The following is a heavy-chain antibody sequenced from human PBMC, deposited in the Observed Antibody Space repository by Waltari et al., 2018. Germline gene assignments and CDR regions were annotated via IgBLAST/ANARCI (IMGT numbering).Heavy chain of an antibody. CDR2: LYYTGT. Sequence: QLQLQESGPGLLKPSETLSLPCTVSGCSISSSSYSWGWIRQPPGKGLEWIEDLYYTGTPYNPSLKSRVTISVDTSRNQFSLKLSSVTAADTAVYFCARRSGYYDLWGQGTMVTVSS. CDR3: ARRSGYYDL. J-gene: IGHJ3*01. V-gene: IGHV4-39*07. CDR1: GCSISSSSYS. D-gene: IGHD3-3*01.